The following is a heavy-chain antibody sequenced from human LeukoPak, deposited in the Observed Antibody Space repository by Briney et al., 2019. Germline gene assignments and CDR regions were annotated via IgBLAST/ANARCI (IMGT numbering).Heavy chain of an antibody. CDR2: IKSDGSST. Sequence: GGSLRLSCAASGFTFSIYSMHWVRHAPGRGLVWVSRIKSDGSSTSYADSVKGRFTISRDNAKNALYLQMDSLRVEDTAVYYCAKSDWFDPWGQGTLVTVSS. CDR3: AKSDWFDP. V-gene: IGHV3-74*01. CDR1: GFTFSIYS. J-gene: IGHJ5*02.